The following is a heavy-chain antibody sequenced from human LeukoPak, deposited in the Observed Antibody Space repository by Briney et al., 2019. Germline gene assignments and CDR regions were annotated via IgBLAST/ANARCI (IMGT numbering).Heavy chain of an antibody. CDR1: GYSFTSYW. CDR3: ARLSYDFWSGYYTGKGWFDP. V-gene: IGHV5-51*01. Sequence: GESLKISCKGSGYSFTSYWIGWVRQMPGKGLEWMGIIYPGDSDTRYSPSFQGQVTISADKSISTAYLQWSSLKASDTAMYYCARLSYDFWSGYYTGKGWFDPWGQGTLVTVSS. D-gene: IGHD3-3*01. CDR2: IYPGDSDT. J-gene: IGHJ5*02.